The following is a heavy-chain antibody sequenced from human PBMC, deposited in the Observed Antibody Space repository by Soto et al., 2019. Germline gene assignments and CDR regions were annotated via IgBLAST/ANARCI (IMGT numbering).Heavy chain of an antibody. CDR3: ARGDNYFDY. V-gene: IGHV4-59*01. CDR2: IYYSGST. J-gene: IGHJ4*02. Sequence: SETLSLTCTVSGGSISSYYWSWIRQPPGKGLGWIGYIYYSGSTNYNPSLKSRVTISVDTSKNQFSLKLTSVTAADTAGYYCARGDNYFDYWGPGTLVTVSS. CDR1: GGSISSYY.